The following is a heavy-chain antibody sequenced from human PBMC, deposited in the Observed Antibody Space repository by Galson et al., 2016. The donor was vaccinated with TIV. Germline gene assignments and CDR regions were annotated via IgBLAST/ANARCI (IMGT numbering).Heavy chain of an antibody. D-gene: IGHD5-18*01. Sequence: PALVKPTQTLTLTCTLSGFSLSTAGMSVHWIRQPPGKALEWLARVDWDDDKYYSVSQRTRLTISKDTSKNQVVLKMTNIDPVDSATYYCARVEMVGYSRAPGSYYPAMDVWGQGTTVTVSS. CDR2: VDWDDDK. CDR1: GFSLSTAGMS. CDR3: ARVEMVGYSRAPGSYYPAMDV. V-gene: IGHV2-70*11. J-gene: IGHJ6*02.